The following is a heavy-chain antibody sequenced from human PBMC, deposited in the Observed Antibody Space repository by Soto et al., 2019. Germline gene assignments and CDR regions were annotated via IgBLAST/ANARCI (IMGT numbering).Heavy chain of an antibody. D-gene: IGHD6-19*01. J-gene: IGHJ4*02. CDR3: TKGAWLDDF. Sequence: PGGSLRLSCAASGFIFDTFDMGWVRQAPGKGLEWVSAIIGHNGRTYYADSVTGRFTISKDNSNKTLYLQVNSLRVEDTAIYYCTKGAWLDDFCGQGVLVTVSS. CDR2: IIGHNGRT. CDR1: GFIFDTFD. V-gene: IGHV3-23*01.